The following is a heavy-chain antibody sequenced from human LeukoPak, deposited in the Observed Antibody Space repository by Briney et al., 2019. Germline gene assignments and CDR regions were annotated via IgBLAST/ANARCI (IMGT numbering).Heavy chain of an antibody. D-gene: IGHD3-10*01. Sequence: GGSLRLSCAASGFTFSSYGMHWVRQAPGKGLEWVAFIRYDGSNKYYADSVKGRFTISRDNAKNSLYLQMNSLRAEDTAVYYCARARYGSGSLYFDYWGQGTLVTVSS. CDR3: ARARYGSGSLYFDY. CDR2: IRYDGSNK. J-gene: IGHJ4*02. V-gene: IGHV3-30*02. CDR1: GFTFSSYG.